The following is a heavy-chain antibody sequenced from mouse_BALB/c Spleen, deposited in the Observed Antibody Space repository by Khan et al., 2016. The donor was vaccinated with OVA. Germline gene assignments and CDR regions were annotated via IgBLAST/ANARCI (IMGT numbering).Heavy chain of an antibody. Sequence: EVQLQESGPGLVKPSQSLSLTCTVTGYSITSAYAWYWIRQFPGDKLEWMGYITYSGSTNYNLSLKSRISITRDTSKNQFFLQLNSETTEDTATFHCARGLRYFDYRGQGTTHTDSS. D-gene: IGHD3-1*01. CDR1: GYSITSAYA. CDR3: ARGLRYFDY. V-gene: IGHV3-2*02. CDR2: ITYSGST. J-gene: IGHJ2*01.